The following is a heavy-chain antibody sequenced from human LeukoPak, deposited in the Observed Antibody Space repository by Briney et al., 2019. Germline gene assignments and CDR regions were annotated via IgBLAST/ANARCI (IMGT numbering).Heavy chain of an antibody. CDR2: ISGSGGST. D-gene: IGHD6-19*01. CDR1: GFTFSSYA. J-gene: IGHJ3*02. CDR3: ARDGWYSSGWNAFDI. V-gene: IGHV3-23*01. Sequence: GGSLRLSCAASGFTFSSYAMSWVRQAPGKGLEWVSAISGSGGSTYYADSVKGRFTISRDNSKNTLYLQMNSLRAEDTAVYYCARDGWYSSGWNAFDIWGQGTMVTVSS.